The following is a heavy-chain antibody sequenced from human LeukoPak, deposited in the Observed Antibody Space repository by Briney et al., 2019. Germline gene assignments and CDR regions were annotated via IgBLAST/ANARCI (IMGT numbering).Heavy chain of an antibody. V-gene: IGHV3-30*03. CDR2: ISYDGSNK. D-gene: IGHD6-19*01. CDR1: GFTFSSYG. J-gene: IGHJ4*02. Sequence: GGSLRLSCAASGFTFSSYGMHWVRQAPGKGLEWVAVISYDGSNKYYADSVKGRFTISRDNSKNTLYLQMNSLRAEDTAVYYCARQVWATAVAVGRAEYYFDYWGQGTLVTVSS. CDR3: ARQVWATAVAVGRAEYYFDY.